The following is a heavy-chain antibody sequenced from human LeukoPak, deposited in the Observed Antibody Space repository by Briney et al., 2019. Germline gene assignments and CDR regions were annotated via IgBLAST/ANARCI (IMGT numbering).Heavy chain of an antibody. CDR1: GGSISSYY. J-gene: IGHJ6*02. D-gene: IGHD3-10*01. V-gene: IGHV4-59*01. CDR3: ARDAGRITMVRGALLH. Sequence: SETLSLTCTVSGGSISSYYWSWIRQPPGKGLEWIGYIYYSGSTNYNPSLKSRVTISVDTSKNQFSLKLSSVTAADTAVYYCARDAGRITMVRGALLHWGQGTTVNVSS. CDR2: IYYSGST.